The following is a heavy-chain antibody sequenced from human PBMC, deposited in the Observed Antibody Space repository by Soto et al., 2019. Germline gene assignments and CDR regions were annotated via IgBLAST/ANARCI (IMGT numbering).Heavy chain of an antibody. D-gene: IGHD3-22*01. CDR3: VKERDSNSWPSRDV. CDR2: ISPKSGNI. V-gene: IGHV1-18*01. Sequence: ASVKVSCKTSGYTFTRNGISWVRQAPGQGLEWMGWISPKSGNIKYAQKLQGRVIMTTDTSTSTAYMELRSLRSDDTAVYYCVKERDSNSWPSRDVWGPGTTVTVSS. J-gene: IGHJ6*02. CDR1: GYTFTRNG.